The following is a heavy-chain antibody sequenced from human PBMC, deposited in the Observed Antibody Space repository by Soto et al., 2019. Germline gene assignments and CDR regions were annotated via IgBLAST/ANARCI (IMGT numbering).Heavy chain of an antibody. D-gene: IGHD2-2*01. Sequence: PGGSLRLSCATSGFTFSDSYMNWIRQAPGRGLEWVSYISGGGNIIFYADSVKGRFTISRDNAKNSLYLEMNNLRVEDTAIYFCARDPYCTSSSCYGNWFDPWGQGTQVTVSS. CDR3: ARDPYCTSSSCYGNWFDP. J-gene: IGHJ5*02. V-gene: IGHV3-11*01. CDR1: GFTFSDSY. CDR2: ISGGGNII.